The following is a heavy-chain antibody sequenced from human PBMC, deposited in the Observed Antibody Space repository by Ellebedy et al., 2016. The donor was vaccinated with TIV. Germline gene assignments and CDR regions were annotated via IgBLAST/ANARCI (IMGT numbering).Heavy chain of an antibody. CDR1: GGTFSSYA. J-gene: IGHJ6*02. CDR3: ARDCGGKRDYYYYGMDV. CDR2: IIPIFGTA. V-gene: IGHV1-69*13. Sequence: SVKVSCXASGGTFSSYAISWVRQAPGQGLEWMGGIIPIFGTANYAQKFQGRVTITADESTSTAYMELSRLRSDDTAVYYCARDCGGKRDYYYYGMDVWGQGTTVTVSS. D-gene: IGHD2-21*01.